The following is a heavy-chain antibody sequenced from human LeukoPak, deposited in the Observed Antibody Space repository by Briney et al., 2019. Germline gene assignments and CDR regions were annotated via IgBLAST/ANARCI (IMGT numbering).Heavy chain of an antibody. CDR2: IIESGGSA. V-gene: IGHV3-23*01. CDR1: GFTFSSYA. CDR3: AKAQSGSGWSFFDY. Sequence: PGVSLRLSCAASGFTFSSYAMTWVRQAPGKGLEWVSGIIESGGSAFYADSVKGRFTISRDNSKNTLYLQMNSLRAEDTALYYCAKAQSGSGWSFFDYWGQGTLVTVSS. J-gene: IGHJ4*02. D-gene: IGHD6-19*01.